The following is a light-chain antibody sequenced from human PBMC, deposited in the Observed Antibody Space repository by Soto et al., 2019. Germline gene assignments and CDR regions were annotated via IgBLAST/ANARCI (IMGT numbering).Light chain of an antibody. CDR1: QSVSSN. CDR3: QQYGSSGT. CDR2: GAS. Sequence: EIAMTQSPATLSVSPGERATLSCRASQSVSSNLAWYQQKPGQAPRLLIYGASTRATGVPARFSGSGSGTDFTLTISRLEPEDFAVYYCQQYGSSGTFGQGTKVDIK. J-gene: IGKJ1*01. V-gene: IGKV3-15*01.